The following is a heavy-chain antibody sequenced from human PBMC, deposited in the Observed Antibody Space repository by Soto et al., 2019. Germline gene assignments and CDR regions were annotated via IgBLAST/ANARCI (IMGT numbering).Heavy chain of an antibody. J-gene: IGHJ5*02. CDR1: GGSITSSSHF. V-gene: IGHV4-39*01. CDR2: IHFTGNT. D-gene: IGHD6-25*01. Sequence: SETLSLTCSASGGSITSSSHFWGWVRQPPGKGLEWIGTIHFTGNTYYTPSLKSRLTMSIDTSKNEFSLRLNSVTAADTAVYYCAGQTFTIAAASYGRSNWFDPWGPGTLVTVS. CDR3: AGQTFTIAAASYGRSNWFDP.